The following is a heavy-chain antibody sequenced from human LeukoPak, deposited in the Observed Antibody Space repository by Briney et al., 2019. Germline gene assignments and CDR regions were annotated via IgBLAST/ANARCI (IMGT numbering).Heavy chain of an antibody. D-gene: IGHD2-15*01. J-gene: IGHJ3*02. Sequence: SVKVSCKAAGGTFSSYAISWGRQAPGQGLEWMGGIIPIFGTANNAQKFQGRVTITTDESTRTAYMELSSLTSEDTAVYYCAGAPGWVDAFDIWGQGTMVTVSS. CDR1: GGTFSSYA. CDR3: AGAPGWVDAFDI. CDR2: IIPIFGTA. V-gene: IGHV1-69*05.